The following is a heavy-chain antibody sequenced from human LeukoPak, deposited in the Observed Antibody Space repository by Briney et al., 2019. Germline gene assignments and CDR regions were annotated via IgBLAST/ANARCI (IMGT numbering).Heavy chain of an antibody. CDR2: IYHSGST. Sequence: SETLSLTCTVSGYSISSGYYWGWIRQPPGKWLEWIGSIYHSGSTYYNPSLKSRVTISVDTSKNQFSLKLSSVTAADTAVYYCARSGASYDILTGYHYYYYYMDVWGKGTTVTVSS. V-gene: IGHV4-38-2*02. J-gene: IGHJ6*03. CDR3: ARSGASYDILTGYHYYYYYMDV. CDR1: GYSISSGYY. D-gene: IGHD3-9*01.